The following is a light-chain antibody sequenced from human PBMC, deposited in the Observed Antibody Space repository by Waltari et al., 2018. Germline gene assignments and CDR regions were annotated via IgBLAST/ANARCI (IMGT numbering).Light chain of an antibody. V-gene: IGLV2-14*01. CDR1: SNDDGGYNS. CDR3: SSQSSNDVVL. Sequence: QSALTPPASVSGSPGQSVTIFCAGTSNDDGGYNSVSWYQEHPGQAPRVIIYDVSDRPSGVSDRFSGSKSGNTASLTISGLQAEDEADYYCSSQSSNDVVLFGGGTKLTVL. CDR2: DVS. J-gene: IGLJ2*01.